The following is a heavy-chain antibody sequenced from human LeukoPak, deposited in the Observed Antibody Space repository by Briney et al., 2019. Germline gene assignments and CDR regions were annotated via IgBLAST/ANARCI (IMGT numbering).Heavy chain of an antibody. Sequence: GESLKISCKGSGYSFTSYWIGWVRQMPGKGLEWMGIIYPGXSDXXXXXXXQXQVTISADKSISTAYLQWSSLKASDTAMYYCARDAGGWSDYWGQGTLVTVSS. D-gene: IGHD6-19*01. CDR1: GYSFTSYW. CDR2: IYPGXSDX. V-gene: IGHV5-51*01. CDR3: ARDAGGWSDY. J-gene: IGHJ4*02.